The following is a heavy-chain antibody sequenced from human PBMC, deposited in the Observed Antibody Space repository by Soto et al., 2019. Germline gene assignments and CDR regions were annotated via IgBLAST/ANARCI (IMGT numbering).Heavy chain of an antibody. J-gene: IGHJ4*02. Sequence: QITLKESGPTLVKPTQTLTLTCTFSGFSLSTSGVGVGWIRQPPGKALEWLALIYWDDDKRYSPSLKSRLTTTKDTPKNQVVLTMTNMDPVDTATYSCAHSEYYYDSSGDYPPPHFDSGGQGPLVTVPS. CDR3: AHSEYYYDSSGDYPPPHFDS. CDR1: GFSLSTSGVG. D-gene: IGHD3-22*01. CDR2: IYWDDDK. V-gene: IGHV2-5*02.